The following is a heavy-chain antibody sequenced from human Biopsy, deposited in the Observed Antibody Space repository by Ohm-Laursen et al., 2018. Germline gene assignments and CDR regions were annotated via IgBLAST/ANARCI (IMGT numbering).Heavy chain of an antibody. CDR1: GGSLSSYY. J-gene: IGHJ3*02. Sequence: TLSLTCTVSGGSLSSYYWSWIRQPAGKGLEWIGRIYSSGSTNYNPSLKSRVTLSMDTSKRQFSLKLSFVTAADTAVYYCARWTPEYDSSRYYLDAFDIWGQGTKVTVSS. D-gene: IGHD3-22*01. CDR3: ARWTPEYDSSRYYLDAFDI. CDR2: IYSSGST. V-gene: IGHV4-4*07.